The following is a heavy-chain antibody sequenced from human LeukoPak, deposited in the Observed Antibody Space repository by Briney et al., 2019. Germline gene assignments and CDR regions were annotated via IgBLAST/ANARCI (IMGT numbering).Heavy chain of an antibody. Sequence: PGGSLRLSCAASGFTFSSYGMHWVRQAPGKGLEWVAFIRYDGSNKYYADSVKGRFTISRDNSKNTLYLQMNSLRAEDTAVYYCAILTMVRGVMPAAYYYYMDVWGKGTTVTISS. D-gene: IGHD3-10*01. CDR1: GFTFSSYG. V-gene: IGHV3-30*02. CDR3: AILTMVRGVMPAAYYYYMDV. CDR2: IRYDGSNK. J-gene: IGHJ6*03.